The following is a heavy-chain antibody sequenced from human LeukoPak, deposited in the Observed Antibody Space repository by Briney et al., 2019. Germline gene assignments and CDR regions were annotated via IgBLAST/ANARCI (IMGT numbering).Heavy chain of an antibody. CDR1: GGSFSGYY. D-gene: IGHD5-18*01. V-gene: IGHV4-34*01. J-gene: IGHJ4*02. Sequence: ASETLSLTCAVYGGSFSGYYWSWIRQPPGKGLEWIGEISHSGSTNYNPSLKSRVTISVDTSKNQFSLKLSSVTAADTAVYYCARAPRSGYSYGPYYFDYWGQGTLVTVSS. CDR3: ARAPRSGYSYGPYYFDY. CDR2: ISHSGST.